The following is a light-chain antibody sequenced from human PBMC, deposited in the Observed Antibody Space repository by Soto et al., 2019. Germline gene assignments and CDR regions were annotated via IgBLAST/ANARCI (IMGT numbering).Light chain of an antibody. CDR2: ATS. J-gene: IGLJ3*02. CDR1: SSDVGTYNL. V-gene: IGLV2-14*02. Sequence: QSALTQPAAVSGSPGQSITISCTGTSSDVGTYNLVSWYQQYPGKAPKLMIYATSKRPSGVSNRFSGSKSGNAASLTISGLQAEDEADYYCSSYTRSSSVVFGGGTKLTVL. CDR3: SSYTRSSSVV.